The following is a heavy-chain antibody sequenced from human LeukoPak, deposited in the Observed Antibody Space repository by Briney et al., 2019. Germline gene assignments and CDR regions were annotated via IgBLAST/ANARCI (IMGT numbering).Heavy chain of an antibody. V-gene: IGHV3-21*01. J-gene: IGHJ4*02. D-gene: IGHD3-10*01. CDR1: GVSISSSNSY. Sequence: ETLSLTCTVSGVSISSSNSYWGWVRQAPGKGLEWVSSISSSSSYIYYADSVKGRFTISRDNAKNSLSLQMNSLRADDTAVYCCARGHLHYYGSGRPPSWGQGTLVTVSS. CDR3: ARGHLHYYGSGRPPS. CDR2: ISSSSSYI.